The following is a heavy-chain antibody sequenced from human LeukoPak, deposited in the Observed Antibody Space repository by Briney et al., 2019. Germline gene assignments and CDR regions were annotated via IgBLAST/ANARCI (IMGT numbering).Heavy chain of an antibody. CDR3: ARDSFSRGGYNLDY. CDR2: ISYDGSNK. D-gene: IGHD5-24*01. Sequence: GGSLRLSCAASGYTFSDYYMNWIRQAPGKGLEWVAVISYDGSNKYYADSVKGRFTISRDNSKNTLYLQMNSLRAEDTAVYYCARDSFSRGGYNLDYWGQGTLVTVSS. CDR1: GYTFSDYY. J-gene: IGHJ4*02. V-gene: IGHV3-30-3*01.